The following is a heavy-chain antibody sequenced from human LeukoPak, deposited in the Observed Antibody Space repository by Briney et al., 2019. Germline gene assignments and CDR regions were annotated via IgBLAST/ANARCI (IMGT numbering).Heavy chain of an antibody. CDR3: ARGRPSTNRNNINWFDP. J-gene: IGHJ5*02. V-gene: IGHV1-2*06. D-gene: IGHD2/OR15-2a*01. CDR1: GYTFTGHY. Sequence: ASVKVSCKASGYTFTGHYMHWVRQAPGQGLEWMGRINPNSGGTNYAQKFQGRVTMTRDTSISTAYMELSRLRSDDTAVYYCARGRPSTNRNNINWFDPWGQGTLVTVSS. CDR2: INPNSGGT.